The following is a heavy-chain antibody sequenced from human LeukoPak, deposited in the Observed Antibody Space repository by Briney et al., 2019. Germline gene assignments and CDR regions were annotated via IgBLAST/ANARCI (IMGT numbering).Heavy chain of an antibody. Sequence: GGSLRLSCSGSGXTFSSYAMHWVRQAPGKGLEYVSATGSNGGSTYYADSVKGRFTISRDNSKSTLYLQMNSLRVEDTAVYYCARGIAVADTGFFDYWGQGTLVTVSS. CDR1: GXTFSSYA. D-gene: IGHD6-19*01. J-gene: IGHJ4*02. CDR3: ARGIAVADTGFFDY. V-gene: IGHV3-64*04. CDR2: TGSNGGST.